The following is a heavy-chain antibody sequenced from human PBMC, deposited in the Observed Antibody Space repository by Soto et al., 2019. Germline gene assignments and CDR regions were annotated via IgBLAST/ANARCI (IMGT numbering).Heavy chain of an antibody. Sequence: PSETLSLTCTVSGGSISSSSYYWGWIRQPPGKGLEWIGSIYYSGSTYYNPSLKSRVTISVDTSKNQFSLKLSSVTAADTAVYYCARASITMVRGVIITAYYFDYWGQGTLVTVSS. J-gene: IGHJ4*02. CDR2: IYYSGST. CDR1: GGSISSSSYY. V-gene: IGHV4-39*07. D-gene: IGHD3-10*01. CDR3: ARASITMVRGVIITAYYFDY.